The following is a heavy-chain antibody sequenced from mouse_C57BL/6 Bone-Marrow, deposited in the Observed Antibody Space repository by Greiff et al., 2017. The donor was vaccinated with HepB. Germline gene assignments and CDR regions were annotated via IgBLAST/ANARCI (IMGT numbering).Heavy chain of an antibody. Sequence: VQLQESDAELVKPGASVKISCKVSGYTFTDHTIHWMKQRPEQGLEWIGYIYPRDGSTKYNEKFKGKATLTADKSSSTAYMQLNSLTSEDSAVYYCARGAYYSNYLDYWGQGTTLTVSS. J-gene: IGHJ2*01. CDR3: ARGAYYSNYLDY. D-gene: IGHD2-5*01. CDR2: IYPRDGST. V-gene: IGHV1-78*01. CDR1: GYTFTDHT.